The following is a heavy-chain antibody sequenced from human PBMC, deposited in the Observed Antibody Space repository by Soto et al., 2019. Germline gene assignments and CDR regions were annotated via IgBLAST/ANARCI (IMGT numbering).Heavy chain of an antibody. CDR2: IYDSGNT. Sequence: SETLSLTCTVSGGSISTYYWSWIRQPSGKGLEWIGYIYDSGNTKYNPSLKSRVTILVDMSRDKFFLKLRSVTAADTAVYFCARHPPREAFDIWVQGTMVSVSS. CDR3: ARHPPREAFDI. CDR1: GGSISTYY. J-gene: IGHJ3*02. V-gene: IGHV4-59*01.